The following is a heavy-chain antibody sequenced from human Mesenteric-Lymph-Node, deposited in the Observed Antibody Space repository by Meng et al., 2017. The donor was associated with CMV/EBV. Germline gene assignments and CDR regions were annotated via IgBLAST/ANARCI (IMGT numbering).Heavy chain of an antibody. V-gene: IGHV4-59*06. Sequence: SETLSLTCTVYGGSCSGYYWKWIRQPPGKGLEWIGYIYYSANTYYNPSLKSRVTMPLDTSKNQFSLNLSSVTAADTAVYYCARRGLQYSPLYYYYGLDVWGHGTTVTVSS. CDR1: GGSCSGYY. CDR3: ARRGLQYSPLYYYYGLDV. J-gene: IGHJ6*02. D-gene: IGHD4-11*01. CDR2: IYYSANT.